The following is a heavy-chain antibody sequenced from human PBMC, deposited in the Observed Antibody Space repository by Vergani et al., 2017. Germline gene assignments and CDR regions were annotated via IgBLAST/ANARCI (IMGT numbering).Heavy chain of an antibody. CDR1: GYSFTNYW. D-gene: IGHD6-13*01. CDR2: IYPGDSET. Sequence: EVQLVQSGAEVKKPGESPKISCKGSGYSFTNYWIGWVRQMPGKGLEWMGVIYPGDSETRYSPSFQGQVTISADKSISTAYLQWSSLKASDTAMYYCARHVGAAGTSGGFQDWGQGTLVTVSS. J-gene: IGHJ1*01. V-gene: IGHV5-51*01. CDR3: ARHVGAAGTSGGFQD.